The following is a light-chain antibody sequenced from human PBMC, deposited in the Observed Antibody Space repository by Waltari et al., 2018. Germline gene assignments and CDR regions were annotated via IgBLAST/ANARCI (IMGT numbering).Light chain of an antibody. CDR1: QDIKKF. Sequence: DIQMTQPPYFLSASVGDRVTLTCQASQDIKKFLNWYQQRPGKAPKLLIYEASNLEVGVPSRFTGGGSGRDLTLTISSLQPEDVAVYYCQQYDNLPLTFGGGTKLEI. CDR3: QQYDNLPLT. V-gene: IGKV1-33*01. CDR2: EAS. J-gene: IGKJ4*01.